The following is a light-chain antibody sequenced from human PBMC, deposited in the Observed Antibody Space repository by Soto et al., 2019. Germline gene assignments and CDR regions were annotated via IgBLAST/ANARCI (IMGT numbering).Light chain of an antibody. J-gene: IGKJ1*01. Sequence: DIQMTQSPSTLSASVGDRVTITCRASQSSSRWLAWCQQKPGKAPKLLIYEASSLESGVPSRFSGSGSGTEFSLTISSLQPDDFATYYCQQDSSFPWTFGQGTKVEIK. CDR1: QSSSRW. CDR2: EAS. CDR3: QQDSSFPWT. V-gene: IGKV1-5*03.